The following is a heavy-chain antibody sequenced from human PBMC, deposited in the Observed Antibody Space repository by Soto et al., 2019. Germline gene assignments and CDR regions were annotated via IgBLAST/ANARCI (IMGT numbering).Heavy chain of an antibody. J-gene: IGHJ4*02. Sequence: QVQLVESGGGVVQPGRSLRLSCAASGFTFSSYGMHWVRQAPGKGLEWVAVIWYDGSNKYYADSVKGRFTISRDNSKNKLYLQMNSLRAEDTAVYYCARDSLSWGSGSYGPDYWGQGTLVTVSS. V-gene: IGHV3-33*01. CDR3: ARDSLSWGSGSYGPDY. CDR1: GFTFSSYG. D-gene: IGHD3-10*01. CDR2: IWYDGSNK.